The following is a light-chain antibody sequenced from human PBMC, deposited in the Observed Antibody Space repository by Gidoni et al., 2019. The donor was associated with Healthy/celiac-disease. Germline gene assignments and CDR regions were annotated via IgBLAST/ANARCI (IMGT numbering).Light chain of an antibody. Sequence: EIVLTQSPGTLSLSPGERATLACRASQSVSSSYLAWYQQKPGQAPRLRIYGATSRATGIPDRFSGSGSGTDFTLTISRLDPEDFAVYYCQQYGSSPPWTFGQGTKVEIK. CDR2: GAT. V-gene: IGKV3-20*01. J-gene: IGKJ1*01. CDR1: QSVSSSY. CDR3: QQYGSSPPWT.